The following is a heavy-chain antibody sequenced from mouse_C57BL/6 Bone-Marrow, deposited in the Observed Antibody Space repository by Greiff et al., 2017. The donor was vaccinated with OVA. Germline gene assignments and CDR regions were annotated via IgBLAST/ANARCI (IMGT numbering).Heavy chain of an antibody. CDR1: GYSITSGYY. J-gene: IGHJ2*01. CDR2: ISYDGSN. Sequence: EVKLQESGPGLVKPSQSLSLTCSVTGYSITSGYYWNWIRQFPGNKLEWMGYISYDGSNNYNPSLKNRISITRDTSKNQFFLKLNSVTTEDTATYYCARLRTTTVVVDYFDYWGQGTTLTVSS. D-gene: IGHD1-1*01. CDR3: ARLRTTTVVVDYFDY. V-gene: IGHV3-6*01.